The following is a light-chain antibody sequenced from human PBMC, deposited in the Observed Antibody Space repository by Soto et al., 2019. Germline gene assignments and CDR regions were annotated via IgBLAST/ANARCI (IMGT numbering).Light chain of an antibody. CDR3: SSYAGSSTLYV. V-gene: IGLV2-23*01. J-gene: IGLJ1*01. CDR2: EGS. Sequence: QSVLTQPASVSGSPGQSITISCTGTSSDVGIYNLVSWYQQHPGKAPKLMIYEGSKRPSGVSNRFSGSKSGNTASLTISGLQAEDEADYYCSSYAGSSTLYVSGTGTKLTV. CDR1: SSDVGIYNL.